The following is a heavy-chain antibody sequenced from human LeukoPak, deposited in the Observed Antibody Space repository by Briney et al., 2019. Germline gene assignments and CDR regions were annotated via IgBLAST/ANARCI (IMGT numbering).Heavy chain of an antibody. D-gene: IGHD6-19*01. CDR3: ARDHSSGWYSDYFDY. Sequence: GGSLRLSCAASAFIFSNYGMHWVRQAPGKGLEWVAVIWYDGSNKYYADSVKGRFTISRDNSKNTLYLQMNSLRAEDTAVYYCARDHSSGWYSDYFDYWGQGTLVTVSS. CDR1: AFIFSNYG. V-gene: IGHV3-33*01. CDR2: IWYDGSNK. J-gene: IGHJ4*02.